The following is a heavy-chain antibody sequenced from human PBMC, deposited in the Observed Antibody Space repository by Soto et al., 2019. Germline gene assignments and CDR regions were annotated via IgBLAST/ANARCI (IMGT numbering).Heavy chain of an antibody. Sequence: EVQLVESGGGLVQPGGSLRLSCAASGFTFSSYAMHWVRQAPGKGLEYVSAISSNGGSTYYANSVKGRLTISRDNSKNTLYLQMGLLRAEDMAVYYCARQGSGSYSFDYWRQGTLVTVSS. CDR2: ISSNGGST. D-gene: IGHD2-15*01. J-gene: IGHJ4*02. CDR1: GFTFSSYA. CDR3: ARQGSGSYSFDY. V-gene: IGHV3-64*01.